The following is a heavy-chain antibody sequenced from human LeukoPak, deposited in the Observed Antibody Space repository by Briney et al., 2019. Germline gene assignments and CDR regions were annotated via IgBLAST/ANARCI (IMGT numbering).Heavy chain of an antibody. CDR2: INPNSGAT. CDR1: GYIFTAYY. V-gene: IGHV1-2*02. Sequence: ASVKVSCKASGYIFTAYYLHWVRQAPGQGLEWMGWINPNSGATNYAQRFQVRVTMTSDTSIRTAYMELSRLRSDDTAVYYCARSDILSGSYNWFDPWGQGTLVTVSS. J-gene: IGHJ5*02. CDR3: ARSDILSGSYNWFDP. D-gene: IGHD3-9*01.